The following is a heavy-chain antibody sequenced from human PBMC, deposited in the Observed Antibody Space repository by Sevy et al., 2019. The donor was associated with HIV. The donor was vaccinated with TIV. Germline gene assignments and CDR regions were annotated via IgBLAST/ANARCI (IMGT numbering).Heavy chain of an antibody. D-gene: IGHD2-21*01. J-gene: IGHJ6*02. CDR3: ARDGGGATTNSGMDV. CDR1: GYTFTGDY. Sequence: ASVKVSCKASGYTFTGDYLHWMRQAPGQGLEWMGRVYPNSGGTNYAQKFQGRVTMTRDTSISTAYMELSRLRSDDTAVYYCARDGGGATTNSGMDVWGQGTTVTVSS. V-gene: IGHV1-2*06. CDR2: VYPNSGGT.